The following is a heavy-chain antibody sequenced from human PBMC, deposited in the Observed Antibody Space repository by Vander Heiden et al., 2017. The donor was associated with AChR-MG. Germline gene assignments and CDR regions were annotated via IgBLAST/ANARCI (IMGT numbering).Heavy chain of an antibody. CDR3: ARHGDYGGNSGPGDYYYGMDV. CDR1: GYSFTSYW. CDR2: IDPSDSYT. Sequence: EVQLVQSGAEVKKPGESLRISCKGSGYSFTSYWLSWVRRMPGKGLEWMGRIDPSDSYTNYSPSFQGHVTISADKSISTAYLQWSSLKASDTAMYYCARHGDYGGNSGPGDYYYGMDVWGQGTTVTVSS. V-gene: IGHV5-10-1*03. D-gene: IGHD4-17*01. J-gene: IGHJ6*02.